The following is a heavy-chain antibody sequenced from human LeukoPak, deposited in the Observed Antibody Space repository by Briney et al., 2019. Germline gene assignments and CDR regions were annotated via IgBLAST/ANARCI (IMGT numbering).Heavy chain of an antibody. J-gene: IGHJ4*02. CDR3: ARVSRGNSVGGDY. Sequence: SETLSLTCTVSGGSISSYYWSWIRQPPGKGLEWIGYIYYSGSTNYNPSLESRVTISVDTSKNQFSLKLSSVTAADTAMHYCARVSRGNSVGGDYWGQGTLVTVSS. CDR1: GGSISSYY. D-gene: IGHD4-23*01. CDR2: IYYSGST. V-gene: IGHV4-59*08.